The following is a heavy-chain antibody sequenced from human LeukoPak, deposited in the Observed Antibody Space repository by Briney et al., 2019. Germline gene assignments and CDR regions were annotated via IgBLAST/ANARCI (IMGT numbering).Heavy chain of an antibody. J-gene: IGHJ6*03. CDR3: ARAERITIFGVVTPGYYYYMDV. CDR2: IIPIFGTA. Sequence: SSVKVSCKASGGTFSSYAISWARQAPGQGLEWMGGIIPIFGTANYAQKFQGRVTITADESTSTAYMELSSLRSEDTAVYYCARAERITIFGVVTPGYYYYMDVWGKGTTVTVSS. CDR1: GGTFSSYA. D-gene: IGHD3-3*01. V-gene: IGHV1-69*01.